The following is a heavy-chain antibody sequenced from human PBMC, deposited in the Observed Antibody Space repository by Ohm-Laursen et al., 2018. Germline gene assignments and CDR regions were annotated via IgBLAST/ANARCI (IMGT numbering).Heavy chain of an antibody. J-gene: IGHJ4*02. CDR1: GFTFSNYW. D-gene: IGHD3-3*02. CDR3: ARDLAKDY. V-gene: IGHV3-7*01. Sequence: SLRLSCAASGFTFSNYWMSWVRQAPGKGLEWVANIKEDGSEKYYMDSVKGRFTISRDDAKNSLYLQMNSLRAEDTAVYYCARDLAKDYWGQGTLVTVSS. CDR2: IKEDGSEK.